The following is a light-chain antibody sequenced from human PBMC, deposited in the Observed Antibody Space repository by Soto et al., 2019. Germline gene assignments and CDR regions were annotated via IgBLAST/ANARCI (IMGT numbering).Light chain of an antibody. CDR3: SSYTSSSTLV. V-gene: IGLV2-14*01. CDR2: EVN. J-gene: IGLJ1*01. CDR1: SSDVGGYNY. Sequence: QSALTQPASVSGSPGQSITISCTGTSSDVGGYNYVSWYQQHPDKAPKLMIYEVNNRPSGVSNRFSGSKSGNTASLTISALQAEDEADYYCSSYTSSSTLVFGTGTKLTVL.